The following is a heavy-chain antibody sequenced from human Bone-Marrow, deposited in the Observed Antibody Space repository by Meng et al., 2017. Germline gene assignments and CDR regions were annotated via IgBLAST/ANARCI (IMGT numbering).Heavy chain of an antibody. CDR1: GFTFSSYA. CDR3: AKAIVIEELFRAPYYFDY. J-gene: IGHJ4*02. V-gene: IGHV3-23*01. Sequence: GESLKISCAASGFTFSSYALSWVRQAPGKGLEWVSAISGSGDSTYYADSVKGRFTISKDNSKNTLYLQMDSLRAEDTAIYCCAKAIVIEELFRAPYYFDYWGQGTLVTVSS. CDR2: ISGSGDST. D-gene: IGHD3-10*01.